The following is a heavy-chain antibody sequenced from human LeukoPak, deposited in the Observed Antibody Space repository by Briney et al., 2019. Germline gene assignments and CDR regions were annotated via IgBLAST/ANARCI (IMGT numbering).Heavy chain of an antibody. Sequence: ASVKVSCKASGYTFTGYYMHWVRQAPGQGLEWMGWINPNSGGTNYAQKFQGRVTMTRDTSISTAYMELSRLRSDGTAVYYCAREPKRGYSYDKRYYFDYWGQGTLVTVSS. CDR2: INPNSGGT. D-gene: IGHD5-18*01. CDR3: AREPKRGYSYDKRYYFDY. J-gene: IGHJ4*02. CDR1: GYTFTGYY. V-gene: IGHV1-2*02.